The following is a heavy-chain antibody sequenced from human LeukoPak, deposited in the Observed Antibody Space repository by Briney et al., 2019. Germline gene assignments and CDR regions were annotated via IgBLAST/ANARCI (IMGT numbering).Heavy chain of an antibody. CDR1: GFTFSTYS. J-gene: IGHJ4*02. CDR2: ISSSSGTI. V-gene: IGHV3-48*01. D-gene: IGHD6-19*01. Sequence: GGSLRLSCAASGFTFSTYSMNWVRQAPGKGLERVSYISSSSGTIYYADSVKGRFTISRDNAKNSLYLQMNSLRAEDTAVYYCARERVAALDYWGQGTLVTVSS. CDR3: ARERVAALDY.